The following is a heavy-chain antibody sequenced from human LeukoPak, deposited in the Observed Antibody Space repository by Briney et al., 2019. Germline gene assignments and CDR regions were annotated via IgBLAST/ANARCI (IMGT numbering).Heavy chain of an antibody. J-gene: IGHJ4*02. CDR2: INHSGST. D-gene: IGHD3-9*01. Sequence: PSETLSLTCAVYGGSFSGYYWSWIRQPPGKGLEWIGEINHSGSTNYNPSLKSRVTISVDTSKNQFSLKLSSVTAADTVVYYCARDRYFDWLEFDYWGQGTLVTVSS. CDR3: ARDRYFDWLEFDY. CDR1: GGSFSGYY. V-gene: IGHV4-34*01.